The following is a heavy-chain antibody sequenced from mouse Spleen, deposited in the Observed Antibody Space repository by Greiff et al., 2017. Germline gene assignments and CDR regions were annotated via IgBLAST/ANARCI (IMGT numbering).Heavy chain of an antibody. Sequence: EVKLVESEGGLVQPGSSMKLSCTASGFTFSDYYMAWVRQVPEKGLEWVANINYDGSSTYYLDSLKSRFIISRDNAKNILYLQMSSLKSEDTATYYCARETGYSNRYAMDYWGQGTSVTVSS. CDR2: INYDGSST. D-gene: IGHD2-5*01. V-gene: IGHV5-16*01. J-gene: IGHJ4*01. CDR1: GFTFSDYY. CDR3: ARETGYSNRYAMDY.